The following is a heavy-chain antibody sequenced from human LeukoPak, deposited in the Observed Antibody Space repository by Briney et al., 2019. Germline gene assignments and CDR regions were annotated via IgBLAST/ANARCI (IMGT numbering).Heavy chain of an antibody. V-gene: IGHV4-59*01. D-gene: IGHD3-16*01. CDR3: ARVGRGDHTWGSYYCDH. CDR1: GNSFSSYH. Sequence: SETLSLTCTVSGNSFSSYHWSWLRQPPGKGLEWIGYISSSGSTSYNPSLETRLTISVDTSKNQFSLKLSSVTAADTAVYYCARVGRGDHTWGSYYCDHWGQGTLVSVSS. CDR2: ISSSGST. J-gene: IGHJ4*02.